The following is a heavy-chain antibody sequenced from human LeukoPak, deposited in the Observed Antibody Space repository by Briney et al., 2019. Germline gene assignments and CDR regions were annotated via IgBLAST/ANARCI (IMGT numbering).Heavy chain of an antibody. Sequence: SETLSPTCAVSGGSISNRNWWTWVRQPPGKGLEWIGEIYHSGSTHYNPSLKSRVTLSLDKSKNHFSLKLSSVTAADTAVYYCARGREMTSIGGFDYWGQGNLVTVSS. CDR2: IYHSGST. V-gene: IGHV4-4*02. CDR1: GGSISNRNW. D-gene: IGHD5-24*01. J-gene: IGHJ4*02. CDR3: ARGREMTSIGGFDY.